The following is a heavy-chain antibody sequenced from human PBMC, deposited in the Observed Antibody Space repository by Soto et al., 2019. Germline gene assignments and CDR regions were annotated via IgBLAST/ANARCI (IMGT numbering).Heavy chain of an antibody. V-gene: IGHV3-30*03. CDR3: TGEVASGY. CDR2: ISRDGSTK. D-gene: IGHD2-8*02. Sequence: PGGSLRLSCAASGFTLSSKGMHWVRQAPGKGLEWVAFISRDGSTKYYADSVKGRFTISRDNSKNTLYLEMNSLRADDTAVYYCTGEVASGYWGQGTLVTVSS. J-gene: IGHJ4*02. CDR1: GFTLSSKG.